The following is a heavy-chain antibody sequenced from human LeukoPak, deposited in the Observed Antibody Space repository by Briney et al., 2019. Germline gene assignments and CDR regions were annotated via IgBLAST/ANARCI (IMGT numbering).Heavy chain of an antibody. V-gene: IGHV3-21*01. J-gene: IGHJ6*02. CDR2: ISSSSSYI. CDR3: ARESIVVVPAADYYYYGMDV. Sequence: GGSLRLSCAASGFTFSSYSMNWVRQAPGKGLEWVSSISSSSSYIYYADSVKGRFTISRDNAKNSLYLQMNGLRAEDTAVYYCARESIVVVPAADYYYYGMDVWGQGTTVTVSS. D-gene: IGHD2-2*01. CDR1: GFTFSSYS.